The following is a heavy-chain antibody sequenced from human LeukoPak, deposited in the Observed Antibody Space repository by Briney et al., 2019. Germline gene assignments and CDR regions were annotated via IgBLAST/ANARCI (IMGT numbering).Heavy chain of an antibody. CDR3: ARLRGLYSGTYRYQTAFEY. V-gene: IGHV3-21*03. CDR1: GFTFRTYS. D-gene: IGHD1-26*01. Sequence: GGSLRLSCAASGFTFRTYSMNWVRQAPGKGLEWVSSISSSSSYIYYADSVKGRFTISRDNAKNSLYLQMNSLRVEDTSVYYCARLRGLYSGTYRYQTAFEYWGQGSLLTVSS. J-gene: IGHJ4*02. CDR2: ISSSSSYI.